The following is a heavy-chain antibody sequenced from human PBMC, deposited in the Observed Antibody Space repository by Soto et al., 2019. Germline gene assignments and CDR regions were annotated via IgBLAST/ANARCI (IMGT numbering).Heavy chain of an antibody. V-gene: IGHV5-10-1*01. D-gene: IGHD3-10*01. CDR3: ARRYYGSGSYYTSGTFAY. CDR1: GYSFTSYW. CDR2: IDPSDSYT. J-gene: IGHJ4*02. Sequence: EVQLVQSGAEVKKPGESLRISCKGSGYSFTSYWISWVRQMPGKGLEWMGRIDPSDSYTNYSPSFQGHVTISADKSISSAYLQWSSLKASNTAMYYCARRYYGSGSYYTSGTFAYWGQGTLVTVSS.